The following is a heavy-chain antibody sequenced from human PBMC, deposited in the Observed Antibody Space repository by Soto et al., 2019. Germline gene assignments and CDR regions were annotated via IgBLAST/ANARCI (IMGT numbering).Heavy chain of an antibody. J-gene: IGHJ4*01. D-gene: IGHD1-1*01. Sequence: TSETLSLTCAVSGGSISSGGYSCNWIRQPPGKGLEWIGYIYHSGSTYYNPSLKSRVTISVDRSKNQFSLKLSSVTAADTAVYYCARRYGYSFDYWGQGTLVTVSS. CDR3: ARRYGYSFDY. V-gene: IGHV4-30-2*01. CDR2: IYHSGST. CDR1: GGSISSGGYS.